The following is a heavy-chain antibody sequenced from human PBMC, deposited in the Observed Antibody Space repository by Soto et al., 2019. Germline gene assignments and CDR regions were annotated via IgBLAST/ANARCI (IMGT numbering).Heavy chain of an antibody. J-gene: IGHJ4*02. CDR3: ARLQFIAARQEFGY. D-gene: IGHD6-13*01. CDR2: ISAYNGNT. CDR1: GYTFTSYG. V-gene: IGHV1-18*04. Sequence: ASVKVSCKASGYTFTSYGISWVRQAPGQGLEWMGWISAYNGNTNYAQKLQGIVTMTTDTSTSTAYMELRSLRSDDTAVYYCARLQFIAARQEFGYWGQGTLVTVSS.